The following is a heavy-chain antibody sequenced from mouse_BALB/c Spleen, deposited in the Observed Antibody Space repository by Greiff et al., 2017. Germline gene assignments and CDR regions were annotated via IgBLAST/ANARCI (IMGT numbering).Heavy chain of an antibody. V-gene: IGHV5-9-3*01. CDR3: ARRVGGYAMDY. CDR2: ISSGGSYT. J-gene: IGHJ4*01. D-gene: IGHD1-1*02. CDR1: GFTFSSYA. Sequence: EVKLVESGGGLVKPGGSLKLSCAASGFTFSSYAMSWVRQTPEKRLEWVATISSGGSYTYYPDSVKGRFTISRDNAKNTLYLQMSSLRSEDTAMYYCARRVGGYAMDYWGQGTSVTVSS.